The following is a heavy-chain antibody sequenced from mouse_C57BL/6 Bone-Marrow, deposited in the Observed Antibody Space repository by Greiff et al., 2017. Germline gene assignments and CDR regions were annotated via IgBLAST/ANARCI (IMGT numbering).Heavy chain of an antibody. D-gene: IGHD2-12*01. CDR3: ARSRYPAWFAY. CDR1: GYIFISYT. V-gene: IGHV1-4*01. Sequence: VQLQQSGAELARPGASVKMSCKASGYIFISYTMHWVKQRPGQGLEWIGYINPSSGYTKYIQKFKGKATLTADKSSTTAYMQLSSLTSEDSAVYYCARSRYPAWFAYWGQGTLVTVSA. CDR2: INPSSGYT. J-gene: IGHJ3*01.